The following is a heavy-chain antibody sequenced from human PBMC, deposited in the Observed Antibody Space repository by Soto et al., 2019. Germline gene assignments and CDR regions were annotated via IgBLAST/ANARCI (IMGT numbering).Heavy chain of an antibody. CDR2: ISWNGACA. CDR1: GFTFDDHA. Sequence: EVQLVESGGDLVQPGRSLRLSCAASGFTFDDHAMNWVRQAPGKGLEWVSGISWNGACAGYANSVKGRFTISRDNAKNSLMIRLNGVRPEDKALYYRTRDIFQTISTIDFWGQGTRVTVSS. D-gene: IGHD2-21*01. J-gene: IGHJ4*02. CDR3: TRDIFQTISTIDF. V-gene: IGHV3-9*01.